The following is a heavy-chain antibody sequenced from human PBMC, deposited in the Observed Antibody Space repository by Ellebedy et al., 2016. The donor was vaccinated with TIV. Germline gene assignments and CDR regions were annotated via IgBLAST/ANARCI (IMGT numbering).Heavy chain of an antibody. Sequence: SVKVSXXASGFTFTSSAVQWVRQARGQRLEWIGWIVVGSGNTNYAQKFQERVTITRDMSTSTAYMELSSLRSEDTAVYYCAADVVGDYFDYWGQGTLVTVSS. CDR3: AADVVGDYFDY. J-gene: IGHJ4*02. CDR1: GFTFTSSA. CDR2: IVVGSGNT. V-gene: IGHV1-58*01. D-gene: IGHD2-21*01.